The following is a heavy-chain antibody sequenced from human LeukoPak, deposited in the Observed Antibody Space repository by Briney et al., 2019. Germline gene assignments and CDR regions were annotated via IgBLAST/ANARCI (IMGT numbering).Heavy chain of an antibody. CDR2: IYYSGST. CDR1: GGSISSYD. D-gene: IGHD3-3*01. Sequence: NPSETLSLTCTVSGGSISSYDWSWIRQPPGKGLEWNGYIYYSGSTDYNPSLKSRVTISVDTSKNQFSLKLSSVTAADTAVYYCARAGSMFGVVVFDYWGQGTLVTVSS. J-gene: IGHJ4*02. V-gene: IGHV4-59*01. CDR3: ARAGSMFGVVVFDY.